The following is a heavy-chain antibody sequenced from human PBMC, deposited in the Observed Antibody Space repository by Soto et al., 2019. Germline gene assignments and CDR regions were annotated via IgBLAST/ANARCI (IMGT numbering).Heavy chain of an antibody. V-gene: IGHV6-1*01. D-gene: IGHD3-9*01. CDR3: SCVSFDHFVHWFYP. CDR2: TYFRSKWYN. J-gene: IGHJ5*02. Sequence: SQTLSLTCAISGDSVSSKTAAWNWIRQSPSRGLEWLGRTYFRSKWYNDYAISVKSRITINPDTSKNQFSLLLNSVTPEDTALYYFSCVSFDHFVHWFYPWGQGTLVTVSS. CDR1: GDSVSSKTAA.